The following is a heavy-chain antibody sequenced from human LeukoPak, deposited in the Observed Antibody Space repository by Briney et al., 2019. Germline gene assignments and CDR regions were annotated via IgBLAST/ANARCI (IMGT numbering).Heavy chain of an antibody. D-gene: IGHD5-24*01. V-gene: IGHV3-74*01. Sequence: GGSLRLSCAASGSTSRRHWMHWVRQAPGKGLVWVSRINGDGSATYYADSVKGRFSISRDNPKNTLYLHMHSLRADDTAVYYCAREEEMATNTDYWGQGTLVTVSS. CDR1: GSTSRRHW. CDR2: INGDGSAT. CDR3: AREEEMATNTDY. J-gene: IGHJ4*02.